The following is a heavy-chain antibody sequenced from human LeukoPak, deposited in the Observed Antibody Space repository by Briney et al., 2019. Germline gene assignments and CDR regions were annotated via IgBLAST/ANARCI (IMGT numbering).Heavy chain of an antibody. D-gene: IGHD6-13*01. J-gene: IGHJ1*01. CDR3: ASRAAAGTDFQH. Sequence: SETLSLTCSVSGGSISSSSFCWGWIRQPPGKGLEWVGSIFYTGSTYYNPSLKSRVTMSVDTSKNQFSLKLSSVTAADTAVYYCASRAAAGTDFQHWGQGTLVTVSS. CDR1: GGSISSSSFC. V-gene: IGHV4-39*07. CDR2: IFYTGST.